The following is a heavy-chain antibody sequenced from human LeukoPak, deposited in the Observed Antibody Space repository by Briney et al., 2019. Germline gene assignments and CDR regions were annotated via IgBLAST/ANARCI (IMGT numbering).Heavy chain of an antibody. V-gene: IGHV3-15*01. CDR2: IKSKADGATI. Sequence: PGGSLRLSCAASGFTFSGAWMTWVRQAPGKGPEWVGRIKSKADGATIDYAAPVKGRFTISRDDSENTLYLQMNSLKTEDTAVYYCTRGRRATHDYWGQGTLVTVSS. CDR1: GFTFSGAW. CDR3: TRGRRATHDY. D-gene: IGHD1-26*01. J-gene: IGHJ4*02.